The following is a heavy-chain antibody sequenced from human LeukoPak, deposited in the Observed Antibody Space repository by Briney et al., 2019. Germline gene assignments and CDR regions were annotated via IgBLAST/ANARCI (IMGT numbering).Heavy chain of an antibody. J-gene: IGHJ4*02. V-gene: IGHV4-39*07. CDR3: ARGGVYCGGDCYSFDY. CDR1: GGSISSSSYY. Sequence: PSETLSLTCTVSGGSISSSSYYWGWIRQPPGKGLEWIGSIYYSGSTYYNPSLKSRVTISVDTSKNQFSLKLSSVTAADTAVYYCARGGVYCGGDCYSFDYWGQGTLVTVSS. CDR2: IYYSGST. D-gene: IGHD2-21*02.